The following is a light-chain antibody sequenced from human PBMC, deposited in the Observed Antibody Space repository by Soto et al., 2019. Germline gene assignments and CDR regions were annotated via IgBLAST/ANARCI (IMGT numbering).Light chain of an antibody. CDR1: SSNIGAGYD. Sequence: SVLTQPPSVSGAPGQRVTISCTGSSSNIGAGYDVHWYQQLPGTAPKLLIYGNSNRPSGVPDRFSGSKSGTSASLAITGLQAEDAADYYCQSYDSSLSGVVFGGGTKLTVL. V-gene: IGLV1-40*01. CDR2: GNS. J-gene: IGLJ2*01. CDR3: QSYDSSLSGVV.